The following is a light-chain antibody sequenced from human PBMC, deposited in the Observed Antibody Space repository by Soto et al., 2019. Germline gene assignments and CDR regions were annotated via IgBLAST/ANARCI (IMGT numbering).Light chain of an antibody. Sequence: QSALTQPPSVSGSPGQSVAISCTGTGSDFGRYNRVSWYQHTPGTAPKLLIYEVTNRPSGVPDRFSGSRSGNTASLTISGLQAEDDADYYCSSFTTSDTWVLDGGTKLTVL. CDR1: GSDFGRYNR. V-gene: IGLV2-18*02. J-gene: IGLJ3*02. CDR3: SSFTTSDTWV. CDR2: EVT.